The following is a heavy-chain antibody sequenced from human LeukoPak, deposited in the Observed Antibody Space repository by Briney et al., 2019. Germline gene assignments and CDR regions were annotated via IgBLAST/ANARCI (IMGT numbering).Heavy chain of an antibody. D-gene: IGHD6-19*01. CDR2: INPSGGST. V-gene: IGHV1-46*01. CDR3: ARGAGYGPGIAVAGPIDY. J-gene: IGHJ4*02. CDR1: GYTFTSYY. Sequence: ASVKVSCKASGYTFTSYYMHWVRQAPGQGLEWMGIINPSGGSTSYAQKFQGRVTMTRDMSTSTVYMELSSLRSEDTAVYYCARGAGYGPGIAVAGPIDYWGQGTLVTVSS.